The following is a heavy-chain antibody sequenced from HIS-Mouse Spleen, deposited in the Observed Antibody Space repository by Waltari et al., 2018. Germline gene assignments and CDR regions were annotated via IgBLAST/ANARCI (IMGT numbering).Heavy chain of an antibody. CDR2: IYYSGST. CDR1: GGSFSSISYY. V-gene: IGHV4-39*07. J-gene: IGHJ2*01. D-gene: IGHD6-13*01. Sequence: QLQLQESGPGLVKPSGTLSPTFPVPGGSFSSISYYWRGIRQPPGKGLESIGSIYYSGSTSYNPSLKSRVTISVDTSKNQFSLKLSSVTAADTAVYYCAREIPYSSSWYDWYFDLWGRGTLVTVSS. CDR3: AREIPYSSSWYDWYFDL.